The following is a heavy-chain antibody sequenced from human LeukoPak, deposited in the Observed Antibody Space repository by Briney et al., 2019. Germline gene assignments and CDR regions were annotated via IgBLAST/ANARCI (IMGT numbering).Heavy chain of an antibody. D-gene: IGHD6-25*01. V-gene: IGHV3-30-3*01. J-gene: IGHJ5*02. Sequence: PGGSLRLSCAASGFTFSSYAMHWVRQAPGKGLEWVAVISYDGSNKYYADSVKGRFTISRDNSKNTLYLQMNSLRAEDTAVYYCARDRVRLPYLLYPQYNWFDPWGQGTLVTVSS. CDR2: ISYDGSNK. CDR1: GFTFSSYA. CDR3: ARDRVRLPYLLYPQYNWFDP.